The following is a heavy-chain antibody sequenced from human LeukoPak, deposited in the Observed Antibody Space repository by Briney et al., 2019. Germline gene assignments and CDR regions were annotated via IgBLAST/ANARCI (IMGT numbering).Heavy chain of an antibody. CDR2: ISGSGSDI. V-gene: IGHV3-23*01. CDR1: GFTFSSYA. Sequence: GGSLRLSCAASGFTFSSYAMSWVRQAPGKGLEWVSAISGSGSDIYYADSVKGRFTISRDNAKNTLYLQMNSLRAEDTAVYYSAGGGPEEDYFDCWGQGTLVTVSS. CDR3: AGGGPEEDYFDC. D-gene: IGHD1-14*01. J-gene: IGHJ4*02.